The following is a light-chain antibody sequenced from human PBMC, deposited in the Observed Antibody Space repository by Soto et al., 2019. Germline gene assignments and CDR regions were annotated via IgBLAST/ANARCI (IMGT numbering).Light chain of an antibody. CDR2: DTY. J-gene: IGKJ1*01. CDR3: KQYGNSPQT. Sequence: EIVMTQSPATLSVSPGERATLSCRASQSISNKLAWYQHKPGQAHRLLIYDTYTRVAGIQARFTGSGSGTDFTLTIRSLQSEDFAVYYCKQYGNSPQTFGQGTKVDIK. CDR1: QSISNK. V-gene: IGKV3-15*01.